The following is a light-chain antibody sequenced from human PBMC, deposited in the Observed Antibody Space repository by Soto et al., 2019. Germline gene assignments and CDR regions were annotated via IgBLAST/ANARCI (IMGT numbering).Light chain of an antibody. Sequence: ELVLSQSPATLSVSPGERATLSCRASQSVRNNVAWYQHKPGQAPRLLIYGASARATGIPDTFSGSGSGTDFTLTISRLEPEDFAVYYCPQYGRSPETFGQGTKVDIK. CDR2: GAS. J-gene: IGKJ1*01. V-gene: IGKV3-20*01. CDR3: PQYGRSPET. CDR1: QSVRNN.